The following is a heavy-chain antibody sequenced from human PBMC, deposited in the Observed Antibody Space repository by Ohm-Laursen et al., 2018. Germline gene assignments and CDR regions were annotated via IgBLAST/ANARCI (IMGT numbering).Heavy chain of an antibody. D-gene: IGHD3-9*01. V-gene: IGHV2-5*02. CDR2: IFWDGDR. CDR3: AHTTIDAGYGMDV. CDR1: GFSLSTSGVA. Sequence: PTQTLTLTSTFSGFSLSTSGVAVGWVRQPPGKALEWLALIFWDGDRGKSPSLNSRLTISKDTSINQVFLTMTNMEAVDTATYYCAHTTIDAGYGMDVWGQGTTVTVSS. J-gene: IGHJ6*02.